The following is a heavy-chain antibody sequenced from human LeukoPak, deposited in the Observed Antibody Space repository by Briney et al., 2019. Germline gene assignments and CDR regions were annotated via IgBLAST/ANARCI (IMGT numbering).Heavy chain of an antibody. CDR2: IYHSGST. Sequence: PSETLSLTCTVSGYSISSGYYWGWIRQPPVKGLEGIGSIYHSGSTYYNPSLKSRVTISVDTSKKQFSLKLSFVTAAAMSLCYCAKDGADIVVVPAVILPLDDCNQGTLVTVSS. D-gene: IGHD2-2*02. J-gene: IGHJ4*02. CDR1: GYSISSGYY. CDR3: AKDGADIVVVPAVILPLDD. V-gene: IGHV4-38-2*02.